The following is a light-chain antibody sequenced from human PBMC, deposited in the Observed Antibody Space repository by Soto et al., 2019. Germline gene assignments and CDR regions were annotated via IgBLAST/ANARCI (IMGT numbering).Light chain of an antibody. CDR1: QSIGDN. V-gene: IGKV1-39*01. Sequence: DIQMTQSPSSLSASVGDRVTITCRASQSIGDNLNWYQQKPGTAPNLLIYAASSLQSGVPSRFSGSGSGTDFTLTISNLQPEDFVSYCCQQSFSTPPTFGGGTKVEIK. CDR3: QQSFSTPPT. J-gene: IGKJ4*01. CDR2: AAS.